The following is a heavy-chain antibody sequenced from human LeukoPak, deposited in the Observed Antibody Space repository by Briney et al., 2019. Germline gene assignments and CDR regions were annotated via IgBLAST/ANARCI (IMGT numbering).Heavy chain of an antibody. D-gene: IGHD3-3*01. Sequence: GGSLRLSCAASGFTFSSYAMSWVRQAPGKGLEWVAFIRYDGSNKYYADSVKGRFTISRDNSKNTLYLQMNSLRAEDTAVYYCANTEEAYDFWSGYGGIDAFDIWGQGTMVTVSS. CDR1: GFTFSSYA. J-gene: IGHJ3*02. CDR3: ANTEEAYDFWSGYGGIDAFDI. V-gene: IGHV3-30*02. CDR2: IRYDGSNK.